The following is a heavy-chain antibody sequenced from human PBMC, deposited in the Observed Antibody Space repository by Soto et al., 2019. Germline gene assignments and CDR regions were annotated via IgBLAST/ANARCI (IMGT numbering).Heavy chain of an antibody. CDR3: AKETYSGPLDY. CDR2: ISYDGSNK. J-gene: IGHJ4*02. Sequence: QVQLVESGGGVVQPGRSLSLSCAASGFTFSSYGMHWVRQAPGKGLEWVAVISYDGSNKYYADSVKGRLTITRDNSKNTLYLQMNSLRAEDTAVYYCAKETYSGPLDYWGQGTLVTVSS. D-gene: IGHD2-15*01. CDR1: GFTFSSYG. V-gene: IGHV3-30*18.